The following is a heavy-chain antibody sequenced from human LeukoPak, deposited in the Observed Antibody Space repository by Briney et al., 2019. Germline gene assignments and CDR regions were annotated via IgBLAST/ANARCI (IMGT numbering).Heavy chain of an antibody. CDR1: GGSFSGYY. D-gene: IGHD3-3*01. CDR3: ATITIFGVAHDY. V-gene: IGHV4-34*01. Sequence: SETLSLTCAVYGGSFSGYYWSWIRQPPGKGLEWIGEINHSGSTNYSPSLKSRVTISVDTSKNQFSLKLSSVTAADTAVYYCATITIFGVAHDYWGQGTLVTVSS. J-gene: IGHJ4*02. CDR2: INHSGST.